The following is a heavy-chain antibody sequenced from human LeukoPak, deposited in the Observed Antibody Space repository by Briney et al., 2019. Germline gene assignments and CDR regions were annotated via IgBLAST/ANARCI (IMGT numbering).Heavy chain of an antibody. V-gene: IGHV3-13*01. CDR1: GFNFSKND. D-gene: IGHD4-11*01. CDR3: AKAFDYNGLRGEGGSFDC. CDR2: IGVGGDT. Sequence: GGSLRLSCVASGFNFSKNDMHWVRQTTERGLEWVSAIGVGGDTYYADPAKGRFTISRENGKNSVYLQMNSLRAGDTAVYFCAKAFDYNGLRGEGGSFDCWGQGALVTVSS. J-gene: IGHJ4*02.